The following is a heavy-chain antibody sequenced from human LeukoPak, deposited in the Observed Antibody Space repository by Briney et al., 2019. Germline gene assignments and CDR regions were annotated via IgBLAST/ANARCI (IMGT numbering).Heavy chain of an antibody. CDR2: ISYSGST. D-gene: IGHD2-15*01. J-gene: IGHJ3*02. CDR1: GGSISSYY. V-gene: IGHV4-59*08. Sequence: SETLSLTCTASGGSISSYYWSWIRQSPGKGLEWIGYISYSGSTNYNPSLKRPVTISVDTSKNHFSLKLSSVTAADTAVYYCARHQIYCSGGSCYPRGAFDIWGQGTMVTVSS. CDR3: ARHQIYCSGGSCYPRGAFDI.